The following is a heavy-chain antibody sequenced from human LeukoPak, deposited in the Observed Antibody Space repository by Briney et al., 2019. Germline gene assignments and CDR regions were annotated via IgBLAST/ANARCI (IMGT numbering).Heavy chain of an antibody. J-gene: IGHJ6*02. CDR1: GFTFSSYG. D-gene: IGHD3-9*01. CDR2: ISDDGNNK. V-gene: IGHV3-30*03. CDR3: ARENDKYRWPLSGMDV. Sequence: GRSLRLSCTASGFTFSSYGMHWVRQAPGKGLEWVALISDDGNNKNYVDSVKGRFTISRDNPKNMLYLQMDSLRPEDTAVYYCARENDKYRWPLSGMDVWGQGTTATVSS.